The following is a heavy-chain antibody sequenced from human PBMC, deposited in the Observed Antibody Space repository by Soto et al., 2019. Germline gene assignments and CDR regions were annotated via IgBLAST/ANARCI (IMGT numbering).Heavy chain of an antibody. CDR1: GFTFTIYA. CDR3: AKDRRVETRGNDAFDI. Sequence: PGGSLRLSCAASGFTFTIYAMTWVRQAPGKGLEWVSAISGSGADTYYADSVKGRFTISRDNSKNTLYLQMNSLRAEDTAVYYCAKDRRVETRGNDAFDIWGQGTMVTVSS. J-gene: IGHJ3*02. D-gene: IGHD1-1*01. V-gene: IGHV3-23*01. CDR2: ISGSGADT.